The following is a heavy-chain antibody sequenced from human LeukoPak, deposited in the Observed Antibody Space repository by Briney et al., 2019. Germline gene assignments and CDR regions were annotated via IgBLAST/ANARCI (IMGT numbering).Heavy chain of an antibody. CDR2: IYISKTT. Sequence: SETLSLTCSVSGGSIGDDYWGWIRQSPGSGLEWIGYIYISKTTTYNPSLEGRVTISVDKAKNQVTLKLRSVTAADTAVYYCARQYLYNWFDFWGQGTLVIVSS. V-gene: IGHV4-59*08. CDR3: ARQYLYNWFDF. J-gene: IGHJ5*01. CDR1: GGSIGDDY.